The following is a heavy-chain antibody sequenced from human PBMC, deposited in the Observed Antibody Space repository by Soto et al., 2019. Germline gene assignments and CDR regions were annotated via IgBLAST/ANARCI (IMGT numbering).Heavy chain of an antibody. Sequence: PXDTVSLTCAVGGGSVRGGGYSRSWIRQPPGKGLEWIGYIYHSGSTYYNPSLKSRVTISVDRSKNQFSLKLSSVTAADTAVYYCARVDSSGYYPDYWGQGTLVTVSS. J-gene: IGHJ4*02. V-gene: IGHV4-30-2*01. CDR3: ARVDSSGYYPDY. D-gene: IGHD3-22*01. CDR1: GGSVRGGGYS. CDR2: IYHSGST.